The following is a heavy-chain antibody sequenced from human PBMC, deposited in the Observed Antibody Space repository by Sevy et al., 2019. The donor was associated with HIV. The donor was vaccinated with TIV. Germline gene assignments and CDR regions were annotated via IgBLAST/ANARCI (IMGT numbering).Heavy chain of an antibody. D-gene: IGHD6-13*01. J-gene: IGHJ4*02. V-gene: IGHV3-30*18. CDR2: ISNDGKNE. Sequence: GGSLRLSCAGSGFTFYNYGINWVRQAPGKGLEWVTMISNDGKNENYADSVKGRFTISRDNSKNTFYLQMNSLRPDDTAIYYCAKDRSGSWSFDYWGQGTLVTVSS. CDR3: AKDRSGSWSFDY. CDR1: GFTFYNYG.